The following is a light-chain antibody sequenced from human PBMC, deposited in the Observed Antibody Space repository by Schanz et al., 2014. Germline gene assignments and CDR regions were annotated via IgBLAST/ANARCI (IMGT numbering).Light chain of an antibody. Sequence: QSALTQPASVSGSPGQSITISCTGTSSDVGGYNYVSWYQQHPGKAPKVMIYDVSNRPSGVSNRFSGSKSGNTASLTISGLQAEDEADYYCSSFTSSSSCLFGGGTKLTVL. CDR3: SSFTSSSSCL. CDR2: DVS. V-gene: IGLV2-14*01. CDR1: SSDVGGYNY. J-gene: IGLJ2*01.